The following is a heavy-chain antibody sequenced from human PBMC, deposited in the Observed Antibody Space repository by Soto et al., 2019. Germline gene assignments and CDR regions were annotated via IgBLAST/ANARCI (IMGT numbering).Heavy chain of an antibody. V-gene: IGHV3-23*01. D-gene: IGHD4-17*01. J-gene: IGHJ3*01. CDR1: GFTFSTYA. Sequence: LRLSCAASGFTFSTYAMSWVRQVPGKGLKWVSTISDAAGSAYYIDSVKGRFTISRDNSKKTLYLQMNSLRAEDSAVYYCARPYGGKIGDAPDLWGQGTMVTVSS. CDR2: ISDAAGSA. CDR3: ARPYGGKIGDAPDL.